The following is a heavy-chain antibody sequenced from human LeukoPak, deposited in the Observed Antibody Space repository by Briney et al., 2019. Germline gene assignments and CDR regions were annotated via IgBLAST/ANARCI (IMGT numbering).Heavy chain of an antibody. CDR1: GGSISSYY. D-gene: IGHD5-18*01. CDR3: ARHRCSYGYSYYYYGMDV. CDR2: IYYSGST. Sequence: SETLSLTCTVSGGSISSYYWSWIRQPPGKGLEWIGYIYYSGSTNYNPSLKSRVTISVDTSKNQFSLKLSSVTAADTAVYYCARHRCSYGYSYYYYGMDVWGQGTTVTVSS. V-gene: IGHV4-59*08. J-gene: IGHJ6*02.